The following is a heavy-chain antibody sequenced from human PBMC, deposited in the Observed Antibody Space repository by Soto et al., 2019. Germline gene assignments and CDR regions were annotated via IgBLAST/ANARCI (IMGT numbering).Heavy chain of an antibody. Sequence: QVQLVQSGAEVKKPGASVTVSCTTSGYTFSNYGINWVRQAPGQGLEWMGWISGYNGNTNYAQTVKGRVTMTTDTSTGTVYMELRSLKSDDTAIYYCSRFIMVGGWFDPNYYHGMDVWGQGTTVTVSS. CDR1: GYTFSNYG. CDR3: SRFIMVGGWFDPNYYHGMDV. V-gene: IGHV1-18*01. D-gene: IGHD6-19*01. J-gene: IGHJ6*02. CDR2: ISGYNGNT.